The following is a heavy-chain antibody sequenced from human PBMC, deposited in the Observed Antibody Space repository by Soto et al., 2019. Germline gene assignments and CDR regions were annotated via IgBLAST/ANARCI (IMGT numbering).Heavy chain of an antibody. V-gene: IGHV1-3*05. CDR2: INAGNGNT. D-gene: IGHD2-21*02. Sequence: QVQLVQSVAEEKKPGASVKVSCKASGYTFTSYAMHWVRQAPGQRLEWMGWINAGNGNTKYSQKFQGRVTITRDTSASTADMELSSLRSEDTAVYYCARSIVVVTALDYWGQGTLVTVSS. CDR3: ARSIVVVTALDY. CDR1: GYTFTSYA. J-gene: IGHJ4*02.